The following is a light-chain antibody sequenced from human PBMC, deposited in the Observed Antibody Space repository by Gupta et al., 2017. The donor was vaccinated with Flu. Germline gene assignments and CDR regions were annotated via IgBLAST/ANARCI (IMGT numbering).Light chain of an antibody. Sequence: DAQMTQSPSTLSASVGDRVTITCRASHSISIWLAWYHQKPGKAPKLLIYKASDLESGVPSRFSGSGSGTEFTLTISSLQPDDFATYYCQQYNSYSITFDQGTRLEIK. CDR1: HSISIW. CDR2: KAS. CDR3: QQYNSYSIT. V-gene: IGKV1-5*03. J-gene: IGKJ5*01.